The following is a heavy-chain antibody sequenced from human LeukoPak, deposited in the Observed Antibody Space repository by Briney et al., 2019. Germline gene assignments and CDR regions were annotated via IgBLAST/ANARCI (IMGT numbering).Heavy chain of an antibody. CDR2: IYPGDSDT. Sequence: GESLKISCKGSGYSFTSYWIGWVRQMPGKGLEWMGIIYPGDSDTRYSTSFQGQVTISADKSISTAYLQWSSLKASDTAMYYCARHVWIPPYYYYYMDVWGKGTTVTVSS. V-gene: IGHV5-51*01. CDR3: ARHVWIPPYYYYYMDV. CDR1: GYSFTSYW. D-gene: IGHD5-18*01. J-gene: IGHJ6*03.